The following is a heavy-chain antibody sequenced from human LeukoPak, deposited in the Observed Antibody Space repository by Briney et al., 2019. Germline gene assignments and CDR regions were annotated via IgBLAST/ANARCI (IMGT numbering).Heavy chain of an antibody. J-gene: IGHJ4*02. D-gene: IGHD6-13*01. Sequence: SETLSLTCAVYGGSFSGYYWSWIRQPPGKGLEWIGETNHSGSTNYNPSLKSRVTISVDTSKNQFSLKLSSVTAADTAVYYCARIRSSADDWGQGTLVTVSS. V-gene: IGHV4-34*01. CDR3: ARIRSSADD. CDR1: GGSFSGYY. CDR2: TNHSGST.